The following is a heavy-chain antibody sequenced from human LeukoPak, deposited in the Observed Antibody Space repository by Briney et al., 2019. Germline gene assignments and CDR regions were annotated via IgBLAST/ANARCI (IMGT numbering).Heavy chain of an antibody. CDR2: INSDGSST. CDR1: GFTFSSYW. CDR3: ASRTGNY. D-gene: IGHD1-1*01. Sequence: QPGGSLRLSCAASGFTFSSYWMHCVRQAPGKGLVWVSRINSDGSSTSYADSVKGRFTISRENDKNTLYLQMNSMRAEDTAVYYCASRTGNYWGQGTLVTVSS. J-gene: IGHJ4*02. V-gene: IGHV3-74*01.